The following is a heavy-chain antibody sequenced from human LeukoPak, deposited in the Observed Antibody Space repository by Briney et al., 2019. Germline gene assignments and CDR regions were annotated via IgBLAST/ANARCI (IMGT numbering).Heavy chain of an antibody. D-gene: IGHD6-19*01. CDR1: GFTFTTYA. Sequence: PGGSLRLSCAASGFTFTTYAMTWVRQAPGKGLEWISAISGSGGSTYYADSVKGRFTISRDNSKNTLYLQMNSLRAEDTAVYYCAKQGNSAWYGRDWFDPWGQGTLVIVSS. CDR2: ISGSGGST. J-gene: IGHJ5*02. V-gene: IGHV3-23*01. CDR3: AKQGNSAWYGRDWFDP.